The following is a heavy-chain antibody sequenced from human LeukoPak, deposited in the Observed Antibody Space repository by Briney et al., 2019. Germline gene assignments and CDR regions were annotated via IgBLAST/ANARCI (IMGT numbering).Heavy chain of an antibody. V-gene: IGHV3-23*01. D-gene: IGHD3-3*01. CDR3: AKDRDFSYYYGMDV. CDR2: ISGNGDSA. J-gene: IGHJ6*02. Sequence: GGSLRLSCAASGFTFSSYATSWVRQGPGKGLEWVSAISGNGDSAYYADSVKGRFTISRDNSKNTLFLQMNSLRAEDTAVYYCAKDRDFSYYYGMDVWGQGTTVTVSS. CDR1: GFTFSSYA.